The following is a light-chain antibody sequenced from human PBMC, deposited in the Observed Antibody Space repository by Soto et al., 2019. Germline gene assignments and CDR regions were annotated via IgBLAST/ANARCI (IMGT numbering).Light chain of an antibody. CDR2: GAS. J-gene: IGKJ1*01. Sequence: EIVLTQSPGTLSLCPGERATLSCRASQSVSSSYLAWYQQKPGQAPRLLIYGASSRATGIPDRFSGSGSGTDFTLTIGRLEPEDFAVYYCQQYGSSPRTFGQGTKVDIK. V-gene: IGKV3-20*01. CDR3: QQYGSSPRT. CDR1: QSVSSSY.